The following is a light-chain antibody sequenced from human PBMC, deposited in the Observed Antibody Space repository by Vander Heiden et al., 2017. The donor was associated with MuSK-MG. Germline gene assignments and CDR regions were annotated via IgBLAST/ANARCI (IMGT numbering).Light chain of an antibody. V-gene: IGKV1-39*01. CDR3: QQNYSNLLYT. CDR1: QSISSY. Sequence: DIQMTQSPSSLSASVGDRVTITCRASQSISSYLNWYQQKPGKAPKLLIYAASSLQSGVPSRFSCSGYGKDFTLTISSRQPEDFATYYCQQNYSNLLYTFGQGTKLDIK. CDR2: AAS. J-gene: IGKJ2*01.